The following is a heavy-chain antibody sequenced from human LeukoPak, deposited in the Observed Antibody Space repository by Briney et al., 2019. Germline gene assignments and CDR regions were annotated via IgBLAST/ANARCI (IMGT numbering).Heavy chain of an antibody. CDR3: ASTPVAVAGTGDDAFDI. D-gene: IGHD6-19*01. Sequence: ASVKVSCKASGYTFTSYGISWVRQAPGQGLEWMGWISAYNGNTNYAQRLQGRVTMTTDTSTSTAYMELRSLRSDDTAVYYCASTPVAVAGTGDDAFDIWGQGTMVTVSS. J-gene: IGHJ3*02. CDR1: GYTFTSYG. CDR2: ISAYNGNT. V-gene: IGHV1-18*01.